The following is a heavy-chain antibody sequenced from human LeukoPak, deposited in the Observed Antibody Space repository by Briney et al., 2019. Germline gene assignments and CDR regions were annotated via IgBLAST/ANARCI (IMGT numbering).Heavy chain of an antibody. CDR2: ISSSSSYI. CDR3: ARALPHFVSRYFDY. V-gene: IGHV3-21*01. D-gene: IGHD2-21*01. CDR1: GFTFSSCS. Sequence: GGSLRLSCAASGFTFSSCSMTWVRQAPGKGLEWVSSISSSSSYIYYADSVKGRFTISRDNAKNSLYLQMNSLRAEDTAVYYCARALPHFVSRYFDYWGQGTLVTVSS. J-gene: IGHJ4*02.